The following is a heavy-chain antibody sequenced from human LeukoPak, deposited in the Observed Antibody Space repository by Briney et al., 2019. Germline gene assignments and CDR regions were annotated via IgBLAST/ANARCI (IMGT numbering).Heavy chain of an antibody. CDR1: GFSLSTSGVG. V-gene: IGHV2-5*02. D-gene: IGHD5-18*01. J-gene: IGHJ5*02. CDR3: AHRKVDTPMGP. CDR2: IYWDDDE. Sequence: SGPTLVNPTQTLTLTCTFSGFSLSTSGVGVGWIRQPPGKALEWLVYIYWDDDERYSPSLKSRLTITKDTSKNQVVLTVTNMDPVDTATYYCAHRKVDTPMGPWGQGTLVTVSS.